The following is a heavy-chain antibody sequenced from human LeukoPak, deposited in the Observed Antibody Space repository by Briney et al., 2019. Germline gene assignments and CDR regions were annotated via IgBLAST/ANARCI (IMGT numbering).Heavy chain of an antibody. Sequence: SETLSLTCTVSGGSISSSSYYWGWIRQPPGKGLEWIGSIYYSGSTYYNPSLKSRVTISVDTSKNQFSLKLSSVTAADTAVYYCARGRITIFGVALNRFDPWGQGTLVTVSS. CDR3: ARGRITIFGVALNRFDP. J-gene: IGHJ5*02. CDR1: GGSISSSSYY. CDR2: IYYSGST. D-gene: IGHD3-3*01. V-gene: IGHV4-39*07.